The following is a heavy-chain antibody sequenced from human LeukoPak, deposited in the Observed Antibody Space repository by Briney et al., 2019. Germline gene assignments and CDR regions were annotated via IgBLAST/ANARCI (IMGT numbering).Heavy chain of an antibody. V-gene: IGHV4-59*03. CDR3: ALAPNSNWFDF. Sequence: PSETLSLTCTVSGDSTSNFYWNWIRQSPGKGLEWIGNIHYSGSSVYNPSLKSRGTISIDTSRRQFFLKLNSVTAADTAVYFCALAPNSNWFDFWGQGTTVTVSS. D-gene: IGHD3-9*01. CDR2: IHYSGSS. CDR1: GDSTSNFY. J-gene: IGHJ6*02.